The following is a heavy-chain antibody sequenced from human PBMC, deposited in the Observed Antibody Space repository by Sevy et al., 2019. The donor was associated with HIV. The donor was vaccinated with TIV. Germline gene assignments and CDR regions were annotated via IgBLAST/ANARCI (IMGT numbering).Heavy chain of an antibody. J-gene: IGHJ5*02. CDR3: ARPRVYSGYDPGNWFDP. CDR1: GFTFSSYS. Sequence: GGSLRLSCAASGFTFSSYSMNWVRQAPGKGLEWVSSISSSSSYIYYADSVKGRFTISRDNAKNSLYLQMNSLRAEDTAVYYCARPRVYSGYDPGNWFDPWGQRTLVTVSS. CDR2: ISSSSSYI. D-gene: IGHD5-12*01. V-gene: IGHV3-21*01.